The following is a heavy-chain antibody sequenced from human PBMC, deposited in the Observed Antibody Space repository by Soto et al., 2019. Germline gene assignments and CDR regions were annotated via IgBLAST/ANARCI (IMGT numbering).Heavy chain of an antibody. CDR3: AREGSAWYKEFDF. D-gene: IGHD6-19*01. Sequence: ALINVSCEASGDTFTDYHMHWLRQAPEQGLEWMGWINPKTGGTSYARKFQGRVTMTGDTSISTVYMEVSRLTTDDTAVYYCAREGSAWYKEFDFWGQGTLVTVYS. CDR1: GDTFTDYH. V-gene: IGHV1-2*02. CDR2: INPKTGGT. J-gene: IGHJ4*02.